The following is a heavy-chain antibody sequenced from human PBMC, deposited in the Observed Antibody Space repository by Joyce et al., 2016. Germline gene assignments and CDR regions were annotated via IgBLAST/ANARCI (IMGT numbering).Heavy chain of an antibody. J-gene: IGHJ5*01. CDR2: FYLGGSA. CDR1: GGSISSAHW. CDR3: ARNGAYSQDS. D-gene: IGHD5-12*01. Sequence: QVQLQESGPGLVKPSGTLSLTCAVSGGSISSAHWWSWVRQPPGKGLEWIGEFYLGGSATSNPTLKGRVTISVDKSKNQLSLKMNSVTAADTAVYYCARNGAYSQDSWGQGTLVTVSS. V-gene: IGHV4-4*02.